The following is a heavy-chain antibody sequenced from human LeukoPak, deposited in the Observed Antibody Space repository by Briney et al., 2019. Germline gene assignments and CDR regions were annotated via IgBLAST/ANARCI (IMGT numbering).Heavy chain of an antibody. Sequence: GGSLRLSCAASGFTFSDYYMSWIRQAPGKGLEWVSYISSSGSTIYYADSVKGRFTISRDNAKNSLYLQMNSLRAEDTAVYYCARGRMGIAARPYYYYMDVWGKGTTVTVSS. V-gene: IGHV3-11*04. CDR3: ARGRMGIAARPYYYYMDV. CDR1: GFTFSDYY. J-gene: IGHJ6*03. D-gene: IGHD6-6*01. CDR2: ISSSGSTI.